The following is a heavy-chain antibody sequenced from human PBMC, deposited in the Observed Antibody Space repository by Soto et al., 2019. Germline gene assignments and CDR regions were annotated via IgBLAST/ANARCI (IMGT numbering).Heavy chain of an antibody. J-gene: IGHJ6*03. V-gene: IGHV3-74*01. CDR3: ARPPYYDILTGYTNYYYYYMDV. CDR1: GFTFSSYW. CDR2: INSDGSST. Sequence: GGSLRLSCAASGFTFSSYWMHWVRQAPGKGLVWVSRINSDGSSTSYGDSVKGRFTISRDNAKNTLYLQMNSLRAEDTAVYYCARPPYYDILTGYTNYYYYYMDVWGKGTTVTVSS. D-gene: IGHD3-9*01.